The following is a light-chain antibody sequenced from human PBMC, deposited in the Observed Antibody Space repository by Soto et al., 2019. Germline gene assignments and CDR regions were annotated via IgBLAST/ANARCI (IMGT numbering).Light chain of an antibody. CDR2: KAS. CDR3: QQYSTYPIT. CDR1: QTISSW. V-gene: IGKV1-5*03. Sequence: IPMTQSTYTLSASWLDRVTINCGASQTISSWLAWYQQKPGKAPKLLIYKASTLKSGVPSRFSGSGSGTEFTLTISSLQSDDFATYYCQQYSTYPITFGQGTGLEI. J-gene: IGKJ5*01.